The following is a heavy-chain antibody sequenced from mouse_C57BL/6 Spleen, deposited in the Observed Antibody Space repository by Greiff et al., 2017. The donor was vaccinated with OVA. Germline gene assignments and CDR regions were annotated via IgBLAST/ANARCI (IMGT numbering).Heavy chain of an antibody. D-gene: IGHD2-4*01. Sequence: VQVVESGAELVKPGASVKLSCKASGYTFTEYTIHWVKQRSGQGLEWIGWFYPGSGSIKYNEKFKDKATLTADKSSSTVYMELSRLTSEDSAVYFCARHEEMGLRQYYFDYWGQGTTLTVSS. J-gene: IGHJ2*01. CDR3: ARHEEMGLRQYYFDY. V-gene: IGHV1-62-2*01. CDR2: FYPGSGSI. CDR1: GYTFTEYT.